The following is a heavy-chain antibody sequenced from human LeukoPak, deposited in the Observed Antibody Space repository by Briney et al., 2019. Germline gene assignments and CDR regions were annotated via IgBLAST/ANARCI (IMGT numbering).Heavy chain of an antibody. D-gene: IGHD5-12*01. V-gene: IGHV3-21*01. Sequence: GGSLRLSCAASGFTFSSYTFNWVRQAPGKGLEWVASITSTSTYIYYADSVQGRFAVSRDNAKNSLYLQMNSLRAEDTAVFYCVRRGPNNSGLDYWGQGTLVTVFS. CDR1: GFTFSSYT. CDR3: VRRGPNNSGLDY. CDR2: ITSTSTYI. J-gene: IGHJ4*02.